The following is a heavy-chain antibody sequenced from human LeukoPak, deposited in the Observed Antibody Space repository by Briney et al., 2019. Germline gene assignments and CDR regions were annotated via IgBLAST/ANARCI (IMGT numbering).Heavy chain of an antibody. Sequence: SETLSLTCTVSGGSISSSSYYWSWIRQPAGKGLEWIGRIYTSGSTNYNPSLKSRVTISVDTSKNQFSLKLSSVTAADTAVYYCAREWYSSSWYDYFDYWGQGTLVTVSS. D-gene: IGHD6-13*01. V-gene: IGHV4-61*02. J-gene: IGHJ4*02. CDR1: GGSISSSSYY. CDR3: AREWYSSSWYDYFDY. CDR2: IYTSGST.